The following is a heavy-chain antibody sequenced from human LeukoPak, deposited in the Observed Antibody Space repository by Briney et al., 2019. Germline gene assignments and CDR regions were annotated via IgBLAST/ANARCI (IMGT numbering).Heavy chain of an antibody. Sequence: GASVKVSCKASGYTFTSYGISWVRQAPGQGLEWMGWISAYNGNTNYAQKLQGRVTMTTDTSTSTAYMELRSLRSDDTAVYYCARARKGYSYGPDAFDIWGQGTMVTVSS. CDR3: ARARKGYSYGPDAFDI. CDR2: ISAYNGNT. CDR1: GYTFTSYG. D-gene: IGHD5-18*01. J-gene: IGHJ3*02. V-gene: IGHV1-18*01.